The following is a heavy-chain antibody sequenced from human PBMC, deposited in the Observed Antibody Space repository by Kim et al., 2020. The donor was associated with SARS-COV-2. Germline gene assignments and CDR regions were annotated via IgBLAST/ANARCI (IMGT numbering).Heavy chain of an antibody. Sequence: ASVKVSCKDSGYTFTSYAMNWVRQAPGQGLEWMGWINANTGNPTYAQGFTGRFAFSLDTSVSTAYLQISSLKTEDTAVYYCAREMLDSYYYYGMDVWGQGTTVTVSS. D-gene: IGHD3-10*02. J-gene: IGHJ6*02. CDR1: GYTFTSYA. V-gene: IGHV7-4-1*02. CDR2: INANTGNP. CDR3: AREMLDSYYYYGMDV.